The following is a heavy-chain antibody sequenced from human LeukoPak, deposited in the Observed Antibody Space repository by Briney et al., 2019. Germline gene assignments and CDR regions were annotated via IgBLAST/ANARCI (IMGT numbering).Heavy chain of an antibody. CDR2: IYYSGST. J-gene: IGHJ4*02. CDR1: GGSISSTSYY. V-gene: IGHV4-39*01. CDR3: ARTYSSSWYTLFDY. Sequence: PSETLSLTCTVSGGSISSTSYYWGWIRQPPGKGLEWIGSIYYSGSTYYNPSLKSRVTISVDTPKNQFSLKLSSVTAADTAVYYCARTYSSSWYTLFDYWGQGTLVTVSS. D-gene: IGHD6-13*01.